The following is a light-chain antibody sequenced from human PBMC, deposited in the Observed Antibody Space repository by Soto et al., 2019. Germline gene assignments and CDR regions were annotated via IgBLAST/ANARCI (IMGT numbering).Light chain of an antibody. J-gene: IGLJ2*01. CDR3: AAWDDSLNAVV. Sequence: QSVLTQPPSASGTPGQRVTISCSGSSSNIGSNTVNWYKQLPGTAPKLLIYSNNQRPSWVPDRFSGSKSGTSASLAISGLQSEDEADYYCAAWDDSLNAVVFGGGTKVTVL. CDR2: SNN. V-gene: IGLV1-44*01. CDR1: SSNIGSNT.